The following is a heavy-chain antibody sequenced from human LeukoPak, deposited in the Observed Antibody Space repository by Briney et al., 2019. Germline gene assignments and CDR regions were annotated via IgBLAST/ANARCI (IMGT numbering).Heavy chain of an antibody. V-gene: IGHV4-39*01. D-gene: IGHD4-17*01. CDR2: IYYSGST. CDR1: GGSIGSSSYY. CDR3: ARQKPDTTVTMWDPKNFDY. J-gene: IGHJ4*02. Sequence: SETLSLTCTVSGGSIGSSSYYWGWIRQPPGKGLEWIGNIYYSGSTYYNPSLKSRITISIDTSKNPFSLKLNSVTASDTAVYYCARQKPDTTVTMWDPKNFDYWGQGTLVTVSS.